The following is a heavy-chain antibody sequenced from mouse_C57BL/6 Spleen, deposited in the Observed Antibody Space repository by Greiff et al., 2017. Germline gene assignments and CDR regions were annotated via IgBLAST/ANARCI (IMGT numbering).Heavy chain of an antibody. V-gene: IGHV8-12*01. CDR1: GFSLSTSGMG. CDR3: ARSYGNYCAMDY. J-gene: IGHJ4*01. CDR2: IYWDDDK. D-gene: IGHD2-1*01. Sequence: QVQLKESGPGILQPSQTLSLTCSFSGFSLSTSGMGVSWIRQPPGKGLEWLAHIYWDDDKRYNPSLKSRPTISKDTSRNQVFLKITSVDTADTATDYCARSYGNYCAMDYWGQGTSGTVSS.